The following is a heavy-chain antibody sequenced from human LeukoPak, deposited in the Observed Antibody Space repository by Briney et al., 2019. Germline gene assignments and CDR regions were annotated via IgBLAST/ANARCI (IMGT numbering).Heavy chain of an antibody. J-gene: IGHJ6*02. Sequence: PSETLSLTCTVSGGSISSYYWSWIRQPPGKGLEWIGCIHDSGSTNYNPSLESRVTISVDTSKNQFSLKLSSVTAADTAVYYCARHLQYYGSGSYYPYYYYGMDVWGQGTTVTVSS. D-gene: IGHD3-10*01. CDR1: GGSISSYY. V-gene: IGHV4-59*08. CDR2: IHDSGST. CDR3: ARHLQYYGSGSYYPYYYYGMDV.